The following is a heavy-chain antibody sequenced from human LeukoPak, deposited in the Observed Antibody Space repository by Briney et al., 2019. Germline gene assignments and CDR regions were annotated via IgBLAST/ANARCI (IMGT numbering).Heavy chain of an antibody. D-gene: IGHD6-13*01. CDR1: GFTFSSYW. J-gene: IGHJ4*02. V-gene: IGHV3-74*01. CDR2: INCGGSTT. Sequence: GGSLRLSCEASGFTFSSYWMHWVRQAPGKGLVWVSNINCGGSTTNYADSVKGRFTISRDNAKNTLYLQMNSLRAEDTAVYYCVNFGIAAVGTNGWGQGTLVTVSS. CDR3: VNFGIAAVGTNG.